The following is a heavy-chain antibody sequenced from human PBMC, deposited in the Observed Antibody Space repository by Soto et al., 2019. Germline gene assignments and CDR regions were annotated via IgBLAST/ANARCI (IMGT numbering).Heavy chain of an antibody. Sequence: QVQLVQSGPEVQKPGASVKVSCKASGYTFNKYSISWVRQAPGQGLEWMGWISAYNGDTNYAHQLQGRVTLSTDTLTSTAYMELRNLRSDDTAMYYCARDHAGSGWFRFDSWGQGTLVTVSS. CDR3: ARDHAGSGWFRFDS. CDR1: GYTFNKYS. V-gene: IGHV1-18*01. J-gene: IGHJ4*02. D-gene: IGHD6-19*01. CDR2: ISAYNGDT.